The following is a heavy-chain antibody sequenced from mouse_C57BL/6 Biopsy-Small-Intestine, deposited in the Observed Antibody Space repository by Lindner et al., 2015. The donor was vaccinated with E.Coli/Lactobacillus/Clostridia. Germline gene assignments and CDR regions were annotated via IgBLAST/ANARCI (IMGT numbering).Heavy chain of an antibody. D-gene: IGHD2-13*01. CDR2: ISAYSGNT. V-gene: IGHV1-84*02. CDR1: GYTFTTYG. Sequence: SVKVSCKASGYTFTTYGVSWVRQAPGQGLEWMGWISAYSGNTRYAQNFQGRITMTRDTSTSTLFMELRSLTSDDTAVYYCARELEVTGISFAYWGQGTLVTVSS. J-gene: IGHJ4*01. CDR3: ARELEVTGISFAY.